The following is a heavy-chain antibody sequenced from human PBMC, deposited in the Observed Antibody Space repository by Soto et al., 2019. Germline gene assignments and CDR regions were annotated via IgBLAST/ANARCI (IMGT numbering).Heavy chain of an antibody. CDR2: ISAYNGNT. V-gene: IGHV1-18*01. CDR3: ERGGDRPRAAFDI. D-gene: IGHD3-16*01. CDR1: GYTFTSYG. Sequence: SVKVSCKTSGYTFTSYGISWVRQAPGQGLEWMGWISAYNGNTNYAQKLQGRVTMTTDTSTSTAYMELRSLRSEDTAVYYCERGGDRPRAAFDIWGQGTKVTVSS. J-gene: IGHJ3*02.